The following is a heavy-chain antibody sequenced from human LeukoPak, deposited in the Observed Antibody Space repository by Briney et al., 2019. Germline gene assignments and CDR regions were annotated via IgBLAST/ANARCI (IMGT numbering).Heavy chain of an antibody. CDR2: IRHDESIQ. V-gene: IGHV3-30*02. D-gene: IGHD4-17*01. J-gene: IGHJ5*02. CDR1: GFVFSKHG. Sequence: GGSLRLSCAASGFVFSKHGMHWVRQAPGKGLEWVAFIRHDESIQHYAESVKGRFTISRDNSKKTLSLQMSSLRPDDTALYYCAKFSYGDYVAWGQGTLVTVSS. CDR3: AKFSYGDYVA.